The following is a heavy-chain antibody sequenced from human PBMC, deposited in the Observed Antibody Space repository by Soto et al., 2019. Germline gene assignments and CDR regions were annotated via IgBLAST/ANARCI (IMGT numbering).Heavy chain of an antibody. CDR3: AYSTGWYRHDV. CDR1: GDSISNSRW. J-gene: IGHJ3*01. D-gene: IGHD6-19*01. Sequence: QVQLQESGPGLVKPSGTLSLTCAVSGDSISNSRWWTWVRQPPGKGLAWIGDIFHSGDTNYNPSLKSRVFISVDKSQNPFSLKVSSVTAADTAVYYCAYSTGWYRHDVWGQGTLVTVSS. CDR2: IFHSGDT. V-gene: IGHV4-4*02.